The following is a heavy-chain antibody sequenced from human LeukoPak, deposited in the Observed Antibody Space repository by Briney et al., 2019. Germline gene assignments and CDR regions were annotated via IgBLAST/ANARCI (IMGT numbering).Heavy chain of an antibody. CDR3: ARNAPFRNDGWPLFDS. Sequence: PGGSLRLSCAASGFTFSSYSMNWVRQAPGKGLEWVSSISSSSSYIYYADSVRGRFSISRDNAKSSVYLQINSLRAGDTALYYCARNAPFRNDGWPLFDSWGQGTLVTVSS. V-gene: IGHV3-21*04. CDR2: ISSSSSYI. J-gene: IGHJ4*02. D-gene: IGHD1-1*01. CDR1: GFTFSSYS.